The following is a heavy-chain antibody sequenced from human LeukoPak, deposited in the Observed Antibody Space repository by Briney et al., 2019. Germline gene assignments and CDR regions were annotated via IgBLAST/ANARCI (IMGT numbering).Heavy chain of an antibody. CDR2: IYNSGSA. CDR1: GGSTRRYY. V-gene: IGHV4-59*01. CDR3: ARGPPGDSSGYWVFDY. Sequence: SETLSLTCTLSGGSTRRYYWSWIRQPPGKGLEWIGHIYNSGSAKYNPSLKSRVTISLDTSKNQFSLKLSSVTAADTAVYYCARGPPGDSSGYWVFDYWGQGTLVTVSS. J-gene: IGHJ4*02. D-gene: IGHD3-22*01.